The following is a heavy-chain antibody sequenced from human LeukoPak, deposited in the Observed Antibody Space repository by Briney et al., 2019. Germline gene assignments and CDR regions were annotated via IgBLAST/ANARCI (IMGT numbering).Heavy chain of an antibody. CDR1: GGSISSYY. Sequence: SETLSLTCTVSGGSISSYYWSWIWQPPGKGLEWIGYIYYSGSTNYNPSLKSRVTISVDTSKNQFSLKLSSVTAADTAVYYCASYSYYYDSSGYFDYWGQGTLVTVSS. D-gene: IGHD3-22*01. CDR3: ASYSYYYDSSGYFDY. CDR2: IYYSGST. V-gene: IGHV4-59*01. J-gene: IGHJ4*02.